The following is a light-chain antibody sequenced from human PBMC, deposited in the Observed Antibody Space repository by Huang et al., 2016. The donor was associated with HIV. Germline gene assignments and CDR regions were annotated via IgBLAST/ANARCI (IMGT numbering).Light chain of an antibody. CDR2: DAA. J-gene: IGKJ1*01. Sequence: DIQMTQSPSSLSASVGGRVSTSCRASQSISAYLNWYQQRPGKPPKILINDAARLQSGVSSRFSGSGAGTDFTLTISSLQPEDFATYYCQQTYTTPWTFGHGTKVEIK. V-gene: IGKV1-39*01. CDR1: QSISAY. CDR3: QQTYTTPWT.